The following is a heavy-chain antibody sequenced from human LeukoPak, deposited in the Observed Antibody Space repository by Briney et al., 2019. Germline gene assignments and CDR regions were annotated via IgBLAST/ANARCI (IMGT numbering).Heavy chain of an antibody. CDR1: GGSISSYY. Sequence: SETLSLTCTVSGGSISSYYWSWIRQPPGKGLEWIGYIYYSGSTNYNPSLKSRVTISVGTSKNQFSLKLSSVTAADTAVYYCARESQEKYYFDYWGQGTLVTVSS. J-gene: IGHJ4*02. V-gene: IGHV4-59*12. CDR3: ARESQEKYYFDY. CDR2: IYYSGST. D-gene: IGHD5-24*01.